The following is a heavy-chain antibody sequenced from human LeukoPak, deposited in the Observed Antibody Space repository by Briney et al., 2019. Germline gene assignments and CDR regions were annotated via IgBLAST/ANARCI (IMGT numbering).Heavy chain of an antibody. D-gene: IGHD2-2*01. CDR2: IASDGSIK. V-gene: IGHV3-30*04. J-gene: IGHJ6*03. CDR1: GFTFSSYS. Sequence: PGGSLRLSCAASGFTFSSYSMHWVRQAPGKGLEWVAVIASDGSIKYYADSVKGRFTISRDNSKNTLYLQMNSLRAEDTAVYYCAKDLVTLRLVPAASAAYYYYYMDVWGKGTTVTISS. CDR3: AKDLVTLRLVPAASAAYYYYYMDV.